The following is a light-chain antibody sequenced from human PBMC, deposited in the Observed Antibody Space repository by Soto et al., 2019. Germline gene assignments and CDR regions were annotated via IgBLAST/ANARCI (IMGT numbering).Light chain of an antibody. J-gene: IGLJ7*01. Sequence: QSVLTQPPSVSGAPGQRVTISCTGSRSNIGAGYAVHWYQQLPGSAPKLLIYDNNKRPSGVPDRFSASKSTTSASLAITALQAEDEADYHCQYYDSSGKLIFGGGTQLTVL. CDR1: RSNIGAGYA. CDR2: DNN. CDR3: QYYDSSGKLI. V-gene: IGLV1-40*01.